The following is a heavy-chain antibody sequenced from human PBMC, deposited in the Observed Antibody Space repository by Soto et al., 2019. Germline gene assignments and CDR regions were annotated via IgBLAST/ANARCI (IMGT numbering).Heavy chain of an antibody. J-gene: IGHJ4*02. CDR2: IIPIFGTA. V-gene: IGHV1-69*12. D-gene: IGHD5-12*01. CDR1: GGTFSSYA. CDR3: ASLLRGYSGTVDY. Sequence: QVQLVQSGAEVKKPGSSVKVSCKASGGTFSSYAISWVRQAPGQGLEWMGGIIPIFGTAKYAQKFQGRVTITADESTSTADMELSSLRSEDTAVFYCASLLRGYSGTVDYWGPGTLVTVS.